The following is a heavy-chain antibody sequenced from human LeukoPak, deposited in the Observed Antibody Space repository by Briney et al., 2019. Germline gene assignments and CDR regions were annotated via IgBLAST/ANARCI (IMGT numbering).Heavy chain of an antibody. CDR2: IYHSGST. V-gene: IGHV4-38-2*02. D-gene: IGHD6-6*01. Sequence: SETLSLTCTVSAYSISSGFYWGWIRQPPGKGLEWIGSIYHSGSTYYNPSLKSRVTLSLDTSRNQFSLKLRSVTAADTAVYYCASRGLAARPFDYWGQGTLVTVSS. CDR3: ASRGLAARPFDY. CDR1: AYSISSGFY. J-gene: IGHJ4*02.